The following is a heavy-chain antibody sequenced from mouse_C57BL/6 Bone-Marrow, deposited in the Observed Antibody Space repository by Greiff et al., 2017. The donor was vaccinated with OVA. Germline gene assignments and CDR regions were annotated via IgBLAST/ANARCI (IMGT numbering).Heavy chain of an antibody. Sequence: EVKVVESVAELVRPGASVKLSCTASGFNIKNTYMHWVKQRPEQGLEWIGRIDPANGNTKYAPKFQGKATITADTSSNTAYMQLSSLTSEDTAIYYCARPPTGWDYFDYWGQGTTLTVSS. CDR2: IDPANGNT. CDR1: GFNIKNTY. V-gene: IGHV14-3*01. CDR3: ARPPTGWDYFDY. J-gene: IGHJ2*01. D-gene: IGHD1-1*01.